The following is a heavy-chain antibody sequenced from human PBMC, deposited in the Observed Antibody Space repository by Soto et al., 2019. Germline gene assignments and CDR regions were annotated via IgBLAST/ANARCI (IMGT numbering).Heavy chain of an antibody. Sequence: ASETLSLTCAASGGSISSYYLSWIRQPAGKGLEWIGRIYTSGSTNYNPSLKSRVTMSVDTSKNQFSLKLSSVTAADTAVYYCAREAKIAASGARGFDYWGQGTLVTVSS. J-gene: IGHJ4*02. CDR1: GGSISSYY. CDR2: IYTSGST. D-gene: IGHD6-6*01. V-gene: IGHV4-4*07. CDR3: AREAKIAASGARGFDY.